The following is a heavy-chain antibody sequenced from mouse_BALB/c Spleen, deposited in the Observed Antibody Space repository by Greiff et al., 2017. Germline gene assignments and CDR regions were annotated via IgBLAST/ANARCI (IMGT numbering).Heavy chain of an antibody. D-gene: IGHD3-1*01. CDR2: IWGDGST. CDR3: TRQLGTDFDY. CDR1: GFSLTGYG. Sequence: VQLQQSGPGLVAPSQTLSITCTASGFSLTGYGVNWVRQPPGQGLEWLGMIWGDGSTDYNTTLKSRLSISKDNSKSQVFLQMNSLQTDDTARYYCTRQLGTDFDYWGQGTTLTVSS. V-gene: IGHV2-6-7*01. J-gene: IGHJ2*01.